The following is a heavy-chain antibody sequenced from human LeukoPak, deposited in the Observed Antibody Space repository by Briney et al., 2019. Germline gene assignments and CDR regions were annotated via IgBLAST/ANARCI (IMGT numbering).Heavy chain of an antibody. J-gene: IGHJ6*03. CDR3: ARGNGAVARNYYYYYYVDV. D-gene: IGHD6-19*01. CDR2: IIPIFGTA. CDR1: GGTFSSYA. V-gene: IGHV1-69*05. Sequence: ASVKVSCKASGGTFSSYAISWERQAPGQGLEWMGGIIPIFGTANYAQKFQGRVTITTDESMSTAYMELSSLRSEDTAMYYCARGNGAVARNYYYYYYVDVWGKGTTVTVSS.